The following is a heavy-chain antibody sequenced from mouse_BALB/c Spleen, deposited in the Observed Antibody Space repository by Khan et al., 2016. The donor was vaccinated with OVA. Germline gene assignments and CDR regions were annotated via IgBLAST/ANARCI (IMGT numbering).Heavy chain of an antibody. CDR3: ASPSLITTGFAY. Sequence: VQLKQSGAEVVKPGASVKLSCTGSGFNIKDTYIHWVKQRPEQGLEWIGSIDPANDNTKYDPSFQAKATIASDTSSNTAYLQLSSLTSEDTAVYYCASPSLITTGFAYWGQGTLVTVSA. CDR2: IDPANDNT. D-gene: IGHD2-4*01. CDR1: GFNIKDTY. J-gene: IGHJ3*01. V-gene: IGHV14-3*02.